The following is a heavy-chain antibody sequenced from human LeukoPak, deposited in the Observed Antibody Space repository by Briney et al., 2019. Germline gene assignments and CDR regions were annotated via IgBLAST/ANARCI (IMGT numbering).Heavy chain of an antibody. CDR2: IHSSGST. J-gene: IGHJ4*02. D-gene: IGHD2-2*02. Sequence: PSETLSLTCSVSGGSINTYYWSCIRQPAGKGLEWIGRIHSSGSTHYNPSLKSRVTMSLDTSKNQFSLKRTTVTAADTAVYYCAGNTASFASGGRGPLVT. CDR3: AGNTASFAS. CDR1: GGSINTYY. V-gene: IGHV4-4*07.